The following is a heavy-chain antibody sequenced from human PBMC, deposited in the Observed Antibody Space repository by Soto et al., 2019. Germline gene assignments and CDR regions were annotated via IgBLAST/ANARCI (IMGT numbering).Heavy chain of an antibody. Sequence: SETLSLTCTVSGGSISSYYWSWIRQPPGKGLEWIGYIYYSGSTNYNPSLKSRVTISVDTSKNQFSLKLSSVTAADTAVYYCARGGNYYGSGSYYKGYYYYMDVWGKGTTVTVSS. CDR2: IYYSGST. CDR3: ARGGNYYGSGSYYKGYYYYMDV. CDR1: GGSISSYY. J-gene: IGHJ6*03. V-gene: IGHV4-59*12. D-gene: IGHD3-10*01.